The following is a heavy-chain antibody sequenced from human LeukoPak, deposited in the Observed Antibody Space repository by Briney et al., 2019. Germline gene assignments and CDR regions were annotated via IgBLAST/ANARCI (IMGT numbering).Heavy chain of an antibody. CDR3: ARRYCSSTSCLLDY. D-gene: IGHD2-2*01. CDR1: GFTFSSYE. J-gene: IGHJ4*02. Sequence: GGSLRLSCAASGFTFSSYEMNWVRQAPGKGLEWLSYISSSGTTIFYAESLKGRFTISRDNAENSLCLQMNSLRADDTAVYYCARRYCSSTSCLLDYWGQGTLVTVSS. V-gene: IGHV3-48*03. CDR2: ISSSGTTI.